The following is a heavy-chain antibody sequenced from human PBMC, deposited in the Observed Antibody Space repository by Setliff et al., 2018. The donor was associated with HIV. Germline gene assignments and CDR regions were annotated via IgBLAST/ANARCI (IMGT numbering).Heavy chain of an antibody. J-gene: IGHJ4*02. CDR1: GDSISNGNFY. CDR3: ARRRVDAAKAAFDY. V-gene: IGHV4-61*09. Sequence: SETLSLTCTVSGDSISNGNFYWSWIRQSAGKGLEWFGHIYRTGSANYNPSLKSRLTISVDASKKQFSLNLSSVTASDTAVYYCARRRVDAAKAAFDYWGQGTLVTVSS. CDR2: IYRTGSA. D-gene: IGHD5-18*01.